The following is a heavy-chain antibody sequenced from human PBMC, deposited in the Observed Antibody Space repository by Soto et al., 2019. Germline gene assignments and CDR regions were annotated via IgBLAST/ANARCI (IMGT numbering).Heavy chain of an antibody. CDR1: GGSISSSSYY. D-gene: IGHD3-16*02. CDR3: ARYPSYRPHFDY. Sequence: QLQLQESGPGLVKPSETLSLTCTVSGGSISSSSYYWGWIRQPPGKGLEWIGSIYYSVSTYYNPSLKSRVTISVDTSKNQFSLKLSSVTAADTAVYYCARYPSYRPHFDYWGQGTLVTVSS. V-gene: IGHV4-39*01. CDR2: IYYSVST. J-gene: IGHJ4*02.